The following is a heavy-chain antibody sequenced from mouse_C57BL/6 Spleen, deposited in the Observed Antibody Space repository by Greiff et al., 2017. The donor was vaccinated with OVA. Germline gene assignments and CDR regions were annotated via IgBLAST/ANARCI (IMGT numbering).Heavy chain of an antibody. CDR1: GYTFTDYE. J-gene: IGHJ3*01. Sequence: QVHVKQSGAELVRPGASVTLSCKASGYTFTDYEMHWVKQTPVHGLEWIGAIDPETGGTAYNQKFKGKAILTADKSSSTAYMELRSLTSEDSAVYYCTKGLGPVAYWGQGTLVTVSA. CDR2: IDPETGGT. CDR3: TKGLGPVAY. D-gene: IGHD4-1*01. V-gene: IGHV1-15*01.